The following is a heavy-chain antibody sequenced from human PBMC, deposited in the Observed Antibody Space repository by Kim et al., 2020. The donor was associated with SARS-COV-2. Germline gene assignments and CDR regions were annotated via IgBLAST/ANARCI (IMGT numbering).Heavy chain of an antibody. CDR1: GFTFDDYG. D-gene: IGHD3-10*01. CDR2: INWNGGST. J-gene: IGHJ6*02. CDR3: ARDRGYYGSGDYGMDV. Sequence: GGSLRLSCAASGFTFDDYGMSWVRQAPGKGLEWVSGINWNGGSTGYADSVKGRFTISRDNAKNSLYLQMNSLRAEDTALYHCARDRGYYGSGDYGMDVWGQGTTVTVSS. V-gene: IGHV3-20*01.